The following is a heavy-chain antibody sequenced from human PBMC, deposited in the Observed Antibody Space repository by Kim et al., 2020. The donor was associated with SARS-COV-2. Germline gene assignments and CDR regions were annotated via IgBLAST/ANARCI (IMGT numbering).Heavy chain of an antibody. Sequence: GGSLRLSCVVSGFTFGSYWMSWVRQAPGKGLEWVALMNQDGSHKFYVESVKGRFTISRDNAYNSLYLQMNSLRAEDTAVYYCARDRADNWGQGTQVTVSS. J-gene: IGHJ4*02. CDR3: ARDRADN. V-gene: IGHV3-7*01. CDR2: MNQDGSHK. CDR1: GFTFGSYW.